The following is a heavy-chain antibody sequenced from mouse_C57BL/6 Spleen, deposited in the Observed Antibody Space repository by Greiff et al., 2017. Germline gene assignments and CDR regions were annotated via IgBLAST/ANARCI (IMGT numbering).Heavy chain of an antibody. Sequence: VQLQQSGPELVKPGASVKISCKASGYSFTDYNMNWVKQSNGKSLEWLGVINPNYGTTSYNQKFKGKATLTVDQSPRTAYMQLSSLTSEDSAVYYCARGELSWYFDVWGTGTTVTVSS. J-gene: IGHJ1*03. CDR3: ARGELSWYFDV. V-gene: IGHV1-39*01. CDR1: GYSFTDYN. D-gene: IGHD1-1*01. CDR2: INPNYGTT.